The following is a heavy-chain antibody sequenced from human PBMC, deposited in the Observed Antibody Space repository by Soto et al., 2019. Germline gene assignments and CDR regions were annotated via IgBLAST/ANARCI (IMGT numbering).Heavy chain of an antibody. CDR3: ASHVDADY. CDR1: GFVFSSYG. Sequence: QVQLVESGGGVVQPGRSLRLSCAASGFVFSSYGMHWVRQAPGKGLEWVAVIWYDGSNKYYADSVKGRFTISRDNSKNXLXLQMNSLRADDTAVYYCASHVDADYWCQGTLVTVSS. CDR2: IWYDGSNK. D-gene: IGHD5-12*01. J-gene: IGHJ4*02. V-gene: IGHV3-33*01.